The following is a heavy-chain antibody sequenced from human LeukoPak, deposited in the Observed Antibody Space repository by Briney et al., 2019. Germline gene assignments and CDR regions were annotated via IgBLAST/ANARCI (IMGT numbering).Heavy chain of an antibody. D-gene: IGHD6-13*01. CDR3: ARGYSSSWRYYYYMDV. Sequence: ASVKVSCKASGYTFTSYAMHWVRQAPGQRLEWMGWINAGNGNTKYSQEFQGRVTITRDTSASTAYMELSSLRSEDVAVYYCARGYSSSWRYYYYMDVWAKGPRSPSP. V-gene: IGHV1-3*03. J-gene: IGHJ6*03. CDR2: INAGNGNT. CDR1: GYTFTSYA.